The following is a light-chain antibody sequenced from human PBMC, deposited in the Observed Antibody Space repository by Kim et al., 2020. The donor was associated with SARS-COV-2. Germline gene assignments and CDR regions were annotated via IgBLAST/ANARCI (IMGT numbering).Light chain of an antibody. Sequence: ASVGDRVTITCRASQDINRYLNWYQQKPGKAPKLLIYTASSLQSGVPSRFTGSGSETDFTLTSSSLQPEDFATYYCQQSYSAPRTFGQGTKVDIK. V-gene: IGKV1-39*01. CDR3: QQSYSAPRT. CDR1: QDINRY. CDR2: TAS. J-gene: IGKJ1*01.